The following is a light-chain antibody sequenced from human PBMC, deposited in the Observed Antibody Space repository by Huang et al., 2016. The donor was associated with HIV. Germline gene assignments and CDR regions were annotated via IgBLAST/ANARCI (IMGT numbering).Light chain of an antibody. V-gene: IGKV2-28*01. CDR1: QSLLHSNGYNY. J-gene: IGKJ3*01. CDR3: MQVLQTPFT. Sequence: DIVMTQSPLSLPVTPGEPASISCRSSQSLLHSNGYNYLDWYLQKPGQSPQLLISYRASGVPDRFSGSGSGTDFTLQISRVEAEDVGVYYCMQVLQTPFTFGPGTKVDIK.